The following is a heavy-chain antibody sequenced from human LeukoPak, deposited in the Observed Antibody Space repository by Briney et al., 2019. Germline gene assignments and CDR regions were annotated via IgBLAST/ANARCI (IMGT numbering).Heavy chain of an antibody. V-gene: IGHV3-21*01. D-gene: IGHD3-10*01. J-gene: IGHJ6*03. CDR2: ISSSSSYI. CDR3: ARDSGSDYMDV. CDR1: GFTFSSYS. Sequence: KSGGSLRLSCAASGFTFSSYSMNWVRQAPGKGLEWASSISSSSSYIYYADSVKGRLTISRDNAKNSLYLQMNSLRAEDTAVYYCARDSGSDYMDVWGKGTTVTVSS.